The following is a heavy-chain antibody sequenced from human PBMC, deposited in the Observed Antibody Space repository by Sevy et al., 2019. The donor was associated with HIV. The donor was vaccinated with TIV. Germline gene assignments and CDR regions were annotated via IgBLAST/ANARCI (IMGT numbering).Heavy chain of an antibody. CDR3: AREESITMIVVVINYGMDV. CDR1: GLTFSSNW. CDR2: IKQDGSEK. Sequence: GGSLSLSCAASGLTFSSNWMSWVRQAPGKGLEWVANIKQDGSEKYYVDSVKGRFIISRDNAKNSLYLQMNSLRAEDTAVYYCAREESITMIVVVINYGMDVWGQGTTVTVSS. V-gene: IGHV3-7*01. J-gene: IGHJ6*02. D-gene: IGHD3-22*01.